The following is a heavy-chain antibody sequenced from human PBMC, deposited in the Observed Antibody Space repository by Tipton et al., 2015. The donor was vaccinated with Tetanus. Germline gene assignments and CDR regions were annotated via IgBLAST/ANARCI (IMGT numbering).Heavy chain of an antibody. CDR3: GRHPPPYYYGSGSYLDY. V-gene: IGHV4-39*01. J-gene: IGHJ4*02. Sequence: TLSLTCSVSGGSISGSSYYWSWIRQPPGKALEWIGSIYYSGSTFYHPSLQSRVTISVDTSKNQFSLRLSSVTAADTAVYFCGRHPPPYYYGSGSYLDYWGQGTPVTVSS. CDR2: IYYSGST. CDR1: GGSISGSSYY. D-gene: IGHD3-10*01.